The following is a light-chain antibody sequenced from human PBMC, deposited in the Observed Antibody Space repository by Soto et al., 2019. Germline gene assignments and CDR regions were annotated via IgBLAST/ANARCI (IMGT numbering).Light chain of an antibody. J-gene: IGKJ4*01. CDR2: DAS. CDR3: QQYGRSPRLT. CDR1: QSVSSSY. Sequence: EIVLKQSPGTLPLSPGERATLACRASQSVSSSYLAWYKQKPGQAPRHPIYDASSRDTGNPDRIRGSGSGTDFTLTIRSLEPEAFAGYYCQQYGRSPRLTIGGGTQVVVK. V-gene: IGKV3-20*01.